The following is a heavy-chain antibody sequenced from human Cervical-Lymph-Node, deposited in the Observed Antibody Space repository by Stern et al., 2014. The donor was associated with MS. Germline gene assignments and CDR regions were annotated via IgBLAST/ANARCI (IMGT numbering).Heavy chain of an antibody. V-gene: IGHV4-39*01. J-gene: IGHJ4*02. CDR1: GGFISSSGYY. CDR3: ARNFGARRFDY. D-gene: IGHD3-3*01. CDR2: IFYRGTP. Sequence: VQLLESGPGLVKPSETLSLTCTVSGGFISSSGYYWGWIRQPPGKGLEWIGDIFYRGTPYNNPSLKSRVTIPADTSKNHFPLNRSSVTAADTAVYYCARNFGARRFDYWGQGTLVTVSS.